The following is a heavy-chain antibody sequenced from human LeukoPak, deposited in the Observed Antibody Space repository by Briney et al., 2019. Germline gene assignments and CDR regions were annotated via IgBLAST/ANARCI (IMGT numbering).Heavy chain of an antibody. CDR1: GFTFCDYA. D-gene: IGHD1-26*01. J-gene: IGHJ4*02. Sequence: GGSLRLSCTASGFTFCDYAMSWVRQAPGKGLEWVGFIRSKAYGGTTEYAASVKGRFTISRDDSKSIAYLQMNSLKTEDTAVYYCNRHPDESGSYSWGQGTLVTVSS. CDR3: NRHPDESGSYS. V-gene: IGHV3-49*04. CDR2: IRSKAYGGTT.